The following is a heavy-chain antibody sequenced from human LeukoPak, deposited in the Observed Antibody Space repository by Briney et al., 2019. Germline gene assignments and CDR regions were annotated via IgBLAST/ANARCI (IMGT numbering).Heavy chain of an antibody. V-gene: IGHV4-59*01. Sequence: SETLSLTCTVSGGSISSYYWSWIRQPPGKGLEWIGYIYYSGSTNYNPSLKSRVTISVDTSKNQFSLKLSSVTAADTAVYYCAREVFPTVRGEYNWFDPWGQGTLVTVSS. CDR3: AREVFPTVRGEYNWFDP. CDR2: IYYSGST. D-gene: IGHD3-10*01. CDR1: GGSISSYY. J-gene: IGHJ5*02.